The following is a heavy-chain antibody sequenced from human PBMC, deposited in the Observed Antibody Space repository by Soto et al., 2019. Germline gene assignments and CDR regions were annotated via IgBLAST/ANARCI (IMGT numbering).Heavy chain of an antibody. CDR2: IYTSGST. D-gene: IGHD3-10*01. CDR1: GGSIISYY. V-gene: IGHV4-4*07. Sequence: LSLTCTVSGGSIISYYWSWIRQPAGKGLEWIGRIYTSGSTNYNPSLKSRVTMSVDTSKNQFSLKLSSVTAADTAVYYCARDVWFGEFGWFDPWGQGTLVTVSS. CDR3: ARDVWFGEFGWFDP. J-gene: IGHJ5*02.